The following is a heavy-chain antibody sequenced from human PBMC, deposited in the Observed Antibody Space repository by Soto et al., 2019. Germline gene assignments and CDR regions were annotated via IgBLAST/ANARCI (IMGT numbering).Heavy chain of an antibody. J-gene: IGHJ4*02. CDR1: GFTFRSYA. D-gene: IGHD6-19*01. Sequence: QVQLVESGGGVVQPGTSLRLSCAASGFTFRSYAIHWVRQAPGKGLEWVAIIWYDGSNEYYADSVKGRFAISRDNSQNTVSLQMNSLRAEDTAVYYCARGHPKQWLAYCGRGTLVTVSS. CDR2: IWYDGSNE. CDR3: ARGHPKQWLAY. V-gene: IGHV3-33*01.